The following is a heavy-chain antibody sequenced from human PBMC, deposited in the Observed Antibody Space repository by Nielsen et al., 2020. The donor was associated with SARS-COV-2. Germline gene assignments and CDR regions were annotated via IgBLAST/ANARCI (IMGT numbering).Heavy chain of an antibody. D-gene: IGHD6-19*01. V-gene: IGHV1-46*01. CDR2: INPTNGGT. Sequence: ASVKVSCKASGYTFTNNYMHWVRQAPGQGLEWMGLINPTNGGTTYAQKFQGRVTMTRDTSTSTVYMELSSLRSDDTAVYYCARDLRSSGWGFDYWGQGTLVTVSS. CDR3: ARDLRSSGWGFDY. J-gene: IGHJ4*02. CDR1: GYTFTNNY.